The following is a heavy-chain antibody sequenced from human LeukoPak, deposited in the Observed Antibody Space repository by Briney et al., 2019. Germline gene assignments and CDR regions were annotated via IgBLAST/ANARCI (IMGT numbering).Heavy chain of an antibody. V-gene: IGHV3-20*04. CDR1: GFTFDDYG. D-gene: IGHD5-12*01. Sequence: GGSLRLSCAASGFTFDDYGMSWVRQAPGKGLEWVSGINWNGGSTGYADSVKGRFTISRDGAKNSLYLQMNSLRAEDTALYYCARNYGGYDGTDYWGQGTLVTVSS. CDR2: INWNGGST. CDR3: ARNYGGYDGTDY. J-gene: IGHJ4*02.